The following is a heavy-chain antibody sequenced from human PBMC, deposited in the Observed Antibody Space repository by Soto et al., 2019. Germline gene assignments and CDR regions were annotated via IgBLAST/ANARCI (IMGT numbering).Heavy chain of an antibody. Sequence: SETLSLTCAVYGGSFSGYYWSWIRQPPGKGLEWIGEINHSGSTNYNPSLKSRVTISVDTSKNQFSLKLSSVTAADTAVYYCARSWGRVSDFWSGYYTGGYFDYWGQGTLVTVSS. CDR2: INHSGST. J-gene: IGHJ4*02. V-gene: IGHV4-34*01. CDR1: GGSFSGYY. CDR3: ARSWGRVSDFWSGYYTGGYFDY. D-gene: IGHD3-3*01.